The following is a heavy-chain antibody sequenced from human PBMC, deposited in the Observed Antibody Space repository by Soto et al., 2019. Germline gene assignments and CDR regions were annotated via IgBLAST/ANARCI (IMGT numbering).Heavy chain of an antibody. CDR3: AKEGGTYYYGSGSLTGDAFDI. CDR1: GFTFSSYA. Sequence: PGGSLRLSCAASGFTFSSYAMSWVRQAPGKGLEWVSAISGSGGSTYYADSVKGRFTISRDNSKHTLYLQMNSLRAEDTAVYYCAKEGGTYYYGSGSLTGDAFDIWGQGTMVTVSS. D-gene: IGHD3-10*01. V-gene: IGHV3-23*01. CDR2: ISGSGGST. J-gene: IGHJ3*02.